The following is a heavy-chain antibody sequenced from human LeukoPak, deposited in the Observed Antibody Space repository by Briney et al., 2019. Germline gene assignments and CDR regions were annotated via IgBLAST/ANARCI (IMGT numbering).Heavy chain of an antibody. Sequence: PGGSLRLSSAASGFSFSSYWMSWVRQAPGKGLEWVTNIKEDGSEKYYVDSVKGRFTISRDNAKNSLYLQMNSLRAEDTAVYYCARDTGYFTFDYWGQGTLVTVSS. CDR2: IKEDGSEK. J-gene: IGHJ4*02. CDR1: GFSFSSYW. CDR3: ARDTGYFTFDY. V-gene: IGHV3-7*01. D-gene: IGHD3/OR15-3a*01.